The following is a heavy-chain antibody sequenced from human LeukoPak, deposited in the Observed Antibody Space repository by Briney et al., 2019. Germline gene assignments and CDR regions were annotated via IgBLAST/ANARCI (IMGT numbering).Heavy chain of an antibody. Sequence: ASVKVSCKASGGTFSSYAISWVRQAPGQGLEWMGGIIPIFGTANYAQKFQGRVTITADESTSTAYMELRSLRSDDTAVYYCARDQEWERAFDYWGQGTLVTVSS. CDR1: GGTFSSYA. CDR2: IIPIFGTA. CDR3: ARDQEWERAFDY. J-gene: IGHJ4*02. V-gene: IGHV1-69*13. D-gene: IGHD1-26*01.